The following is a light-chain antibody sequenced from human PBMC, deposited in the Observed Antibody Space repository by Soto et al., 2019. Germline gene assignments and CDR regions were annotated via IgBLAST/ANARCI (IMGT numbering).Light chain of an antibody. J-gene: IGLJ1*01. V-gene: IGLV2-8*01. CDR3: SSYAGSNNFEV. CDR2: EVS. Sequence: QSALTQPASVSGSPGQSITISCTGTSSDVGGYDSVSWYQQHPGKAPKLMIYEVSKRPSGVPDRFSGSKSGNTASLTVSGLQAEDEADYYCSSYAGSNNFEVFGTGTKVTVL. CDR1: SSDVGGYDS.